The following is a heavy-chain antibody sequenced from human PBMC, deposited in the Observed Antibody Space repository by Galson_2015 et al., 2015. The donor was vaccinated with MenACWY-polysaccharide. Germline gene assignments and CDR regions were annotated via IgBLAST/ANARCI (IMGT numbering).Heavy chain of an antibody. V-gene: IGHV3-30-3*01. CDR1: GFTFSSYA. CDR3: ASDRGYQLLPHGGACDY. J-gene: IGHJ4*02. D-gene: IGHD2-2*01. Sequence: SLRLSCAASGFTFSSYAMHWVRQAPGKGLEWVAVISYDGSNKYYADSVKGRLTISRDNSKNTLYLQMNSLRVEDTAVYYCASDRGYQLLPHGGACDYWGQGTRAPVSS. CDR2: ISYDGSNK.